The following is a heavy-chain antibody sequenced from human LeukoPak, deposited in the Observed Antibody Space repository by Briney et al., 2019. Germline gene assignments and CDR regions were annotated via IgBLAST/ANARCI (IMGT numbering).Heavy chain of an antibody. CDR3: ATRGFWSGYYTGFELDY. CDR1: GYTFTGYY. J-gene: IGHJ4*02. D-gene: IGHD3-3*01. V-gene: IGHV1-2*02. CDR2: INPNSGGT. Sequence: ASVKVSCKASGYTFTGYYMHWVRQAPGQGLEWVGWINPNSGGTNYAQKFQGRVTMTRDTSISTAYMELSRLRSDDTAVYYCATRGFWSGYYTGFELDYWGQGTLVTVSS.